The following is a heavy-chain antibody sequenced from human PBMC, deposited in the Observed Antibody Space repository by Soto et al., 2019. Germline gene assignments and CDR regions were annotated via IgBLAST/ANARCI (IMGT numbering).Heavy chain of an antibody. CDR3: ARPVGYCSGGSCYSTWFDP. D-gene: IGHD2-15*01. CDR2: IYYSGST. V-gene: IGHV4-39*01. J-gene: IGHJ5*02. Sequence: SETLSPPSTVSGGSIRRSSYYWGGFRKPPGKGLEWIGSIYYSGSTYYNPSLKSRVTISVDTSKNQFSLKLSSVTAADTAVYYCARPVGYCSGGSCYSTWFDPWGQGTLVTVSS. CDR1: GGSIRRSSYY.